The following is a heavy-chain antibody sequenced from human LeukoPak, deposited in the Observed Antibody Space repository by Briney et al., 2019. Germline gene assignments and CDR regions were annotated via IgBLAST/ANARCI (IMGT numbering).Heavy chain of an antibody. CDR3: ARDLKIVVVPAYGMDV. V-gene: IGHV3-21*01. CDR1: GFTFSGST. J-gene: IGHJ6*02. Sequence: GGSLRLSCAASGFTFSGSTMNWVRQAPGKGLEWVSSISSSSSYIYYADSVKGRFTISRDNAKNSLYLQMNSLRAEDTAVYYCARDLKIVVVPAYGMDVWGQGTTVTVSS. D-gene: IGHD2-2*01. CDR2: ISSSSSYI.